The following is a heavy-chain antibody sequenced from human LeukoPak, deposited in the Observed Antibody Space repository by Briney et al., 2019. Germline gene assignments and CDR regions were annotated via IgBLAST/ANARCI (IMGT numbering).Heavy chain of an antibody. CDR3: ARGTVLTGYASFDY. J-gene: IGHJ4*02. Sequence: PSETLSLTCAVYGGSFSGYYWTWIRQSPGKGLEWIGEIIHSGRANYSPSLKSRLTLSVDPSMNHFSLRLNSVTAADTAVYYCARGTVLTGYASFDYWGQGALVTVSS. CDR2: IIHSGRA. CDR1: GGSFSGYY. D-gene: IGHD3-16*01. V-gene: IGHV4-34*01.